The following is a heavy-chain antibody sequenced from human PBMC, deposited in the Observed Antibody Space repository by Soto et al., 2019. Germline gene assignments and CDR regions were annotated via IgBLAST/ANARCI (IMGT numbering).Heavy chain of an antibody. CDR1: GFTFNNYA. CDR2: ISGGGETT. J-gene: IGHJ4*02. CDR3: AKHGPQYSSSLTHY. V-gene: IGHV3-23*01. D-gene: IGHD6-13*01. Sequence: EVQLLESGGGLVQPGESLRLSCAGSGFTFNNYAMTWVRQAPGKGPEWVSAISGGGETTYYADSVKGRFTISRDNSKNTLYLQMNSLRAEDTAVYYCAKHGPQYSSSLTHYWGQGTLVTVSS.